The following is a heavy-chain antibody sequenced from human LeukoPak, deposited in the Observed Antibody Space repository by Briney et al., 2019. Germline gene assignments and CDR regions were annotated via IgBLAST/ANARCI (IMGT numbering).Heavy chain of an antibody. CDR1: GFTFSSYA. CDR2: ISGSGGST. D-gene: IGHD3-22*01. J-gene: IGHJ3*02. Sequence: GGSLRLSCAASGFTFSSYAMSWVRQAPGKGLEWVSAISGSGGSTYYADSVKGRFTISRDNSKNTLYLQMNSLRAEDTAVYYCARCITMIVVVSTPPDAFDIWGQGTMVTVSS. CDR3: ARCITMIVVVSTPPDAFDI. V-gene: IGHV3-23*01.